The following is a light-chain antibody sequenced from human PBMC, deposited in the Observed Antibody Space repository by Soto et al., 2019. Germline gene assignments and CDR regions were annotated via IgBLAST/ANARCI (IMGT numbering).Light chain of an antibody. CDR2: YDN. CDR3: GSLDSSRSAYV. J-gene: IGLJ1*01. CDR1: SSNIGGNS. V-gene: IGLV1-51*01. Sequence: QSVMTQPPSLSAAPGQTVTLSCSGSSSNIGGNSVSWYQQLPGTAPKLLIYYDNNRPSAILDRLSGSKSGTSDTLGITGVQTGDEADYYCGSLDSSRSAYVFGTGTKLTVL.